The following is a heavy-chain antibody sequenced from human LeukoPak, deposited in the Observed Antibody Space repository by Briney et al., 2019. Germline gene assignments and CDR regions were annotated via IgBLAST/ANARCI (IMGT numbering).Heavy chain of an antibody. Sequence: SETLSLTCTVSGVSISDYYWSWVRQPPGKGLEWIGYIYYTGSTDYNPSLKSRVTMSLDTSKNQFSLNLASVTAADTAVYYCARVSGYGGNSGVWGQGTLVTVSS. CDR1: GVSISDYY. CDR3: ARVSGYGGNSGV. CDR2: IYYTGST. J-gene: IGHJ4*02. D-gene: IGHD4-23*01. V-gene: IGHV4-59*01.